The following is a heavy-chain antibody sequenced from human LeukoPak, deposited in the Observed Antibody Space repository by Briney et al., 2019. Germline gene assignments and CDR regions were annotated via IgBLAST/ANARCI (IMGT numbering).Heavy chain of an antibody. CDR1: GGSISSYY. CDR2: IYYSGST. Sequence: SETLSLTCTVSGGSISSYYWSWIRQPPGKGLEWSGYIYYSGSTNYNPSLTSRVTISVDTSKNQFSLKLRSVTAADTAVYYCARGWAPYYYSGVDVWGQGTTVTVSS. J-gene: IGHJ6*02. CDR3: ARGWAPYYYSGVDV. D-gene: IGHD1-26*01. V-gene: IGHV4-59*01.